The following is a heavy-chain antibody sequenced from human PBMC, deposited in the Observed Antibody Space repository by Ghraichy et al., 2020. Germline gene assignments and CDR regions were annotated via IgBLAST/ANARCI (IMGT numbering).Heavy chain of an antibody. CDR1: GFTFRSYG. J-gene: IGHJ6*02. D-gene: IGHD3-22*01. CDR3: AKERESSGYYSFRGDYYGMDV. Sequence: GESLNISCAASGFTFRSYGMHWVRQAPGKGPEWVAVISYDGSNKDYADSVKGRFTISRDNSKNTLFLQMNSLRAEDTAVYYCAKERESSGYYSFRGDYYGMDVWGQGTTVTVSS. CDR2: ISYDGSNK. V-gene: IGHV3-30*18.